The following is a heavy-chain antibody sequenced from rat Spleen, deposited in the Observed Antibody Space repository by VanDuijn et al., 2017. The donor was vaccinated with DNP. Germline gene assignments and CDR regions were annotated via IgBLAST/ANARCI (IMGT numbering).Heavy chain of an antibody. D-gene: IGHD4-3*01. CDR1: GFTFSDYN. CDR3: TTVLSGIRAMDA. J-gene: IGHJ4*01. Sequence: EVQLVESGGGLVQSGRSLKVSCAASGFTFSDYNMAWVRQAPKKGLEWVATITYDGSRTYFRDSVKGRFTISRDNAKSTLYLQMDSLRSGDTATYYCTTVLSGIRAMDAWGQGTSVTVSS. CDR2: ITYDGSRT. V-gene: IGHV5S10*01.